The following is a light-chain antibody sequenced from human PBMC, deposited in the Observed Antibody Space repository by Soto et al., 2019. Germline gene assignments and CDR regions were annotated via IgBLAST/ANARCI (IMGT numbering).Light chain of an antibody. CDR3: AAWDDSLSGPV. CDR2: RNN. CDR1: RSNIGSNY. V-gene: IGLV1-47*01. J-gene: IGLJ2*01. Sequence: QSVLTQPPSASGTPGQRVTISCSGSRSNIGSNYVYWYQQLPGTAPKLLIYRNNRRPSVVPDRFSGSKSGTSASLTLSGLRSEDEADYYCAAWDDSLSGPVFGGGTKLTVL.